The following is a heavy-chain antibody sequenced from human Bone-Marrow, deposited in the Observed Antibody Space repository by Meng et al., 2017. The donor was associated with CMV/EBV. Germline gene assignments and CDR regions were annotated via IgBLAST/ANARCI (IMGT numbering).Heavy chain of an antibody. CDR1: GGSISSYY. CDR2: IYYSGST. J-gene: IGHJ3*02. D-gene: IGHD2-2*01. CDR3: VRVDRSPDYYQLLFQGAFDI. Sequence: SETLSLTCTVSGGSISSYYWSWIRQPPGKGLEWIGYIYYSGSTNYNPSLKSRVTISVDTSKNQCSLKLSSVTAADTAVYYCVRVDRSPDYYQLLFQGAFDIWGQGTMVTVSS. V-gene: IGHV4-59*01.